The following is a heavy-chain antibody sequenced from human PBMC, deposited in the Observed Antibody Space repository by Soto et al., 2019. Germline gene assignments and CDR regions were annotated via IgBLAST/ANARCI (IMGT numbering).Heavy chain of an antibody. Sequence: QVPLVQSGAEVKKPGASVKVSCKASGYTFTNYYIHWVRQAPGQGLEWMGWINPNSGGTSYAQKFQGRVALTRDTSSSTAYMELNSLRSDDTAMYYCARGRENDPWGQGTLVTVSS. D-gene: IGHD3-10*01. CDR1: GYTFTNYY. CDR3: ARGRENDP. J-gene: IGHJ5*02. V-gene: IGHV1-2*02. CDR2: INPNSGGT.